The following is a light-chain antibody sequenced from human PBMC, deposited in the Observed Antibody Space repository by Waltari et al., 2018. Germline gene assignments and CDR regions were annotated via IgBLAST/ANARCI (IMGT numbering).Light chain of an antibody. Sequence: DIQMTQSPSTLSASVGDRVTITCRAIQSISSWLAWYQQKPGKAPKLLISKASGLENGVPSRFSGSGSGTEFTLTISCLQPDDFATYYCQQYNTYWTFGQGTKVEIK. CDR2: KAS. CDR3: QQYNTYWT. J-gene: IGKJ1*01. CDR1: QSISSW. V-gene: IGKV1-5*03.